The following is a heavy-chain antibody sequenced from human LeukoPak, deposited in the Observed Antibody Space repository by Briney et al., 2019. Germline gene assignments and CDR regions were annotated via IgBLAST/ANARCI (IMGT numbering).Heavy chain of an antibody. CDR3: ARTAFSTAPYFDY. V-gene: IGHV3-7*05. Sequence: PGGSLRLSCEASGFTFSSFWMSWVRQAPGKGLEWGANIKQDGSEKYYVDSVKGRFTISRDNAKSSLFLQMNSLRAEDTAVYYCARTAFSTAPYFDYWGQGTLVTVSS. D-gene: IGHD3-3*02. CDR1: GFTFSSFW. CDR2: IKQDGSEK. J-gene: IGHJ4*02.